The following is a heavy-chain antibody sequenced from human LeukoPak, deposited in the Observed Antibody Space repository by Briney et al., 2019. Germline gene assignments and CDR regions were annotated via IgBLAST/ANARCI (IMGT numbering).Heavy chain of an antibody. Sequence: WGSLRLSCATSGFTFSNYAVSWVRQAPGKGLEWVSSISGSGGTTYYADSVKGQFTISRDNSKTTLYLQMNSLRAEDTAVYYCAKDPYRASSGLVDYWGQGTLVTVSS. V-gene: IGHV3-23*01. CDR3: AKDPYRASSGLVDY. CDR2: ISGSGGTT. CDR1: GFTFSNYA. J-gene: IGHJ4*02. D-gene: IGHD5-12*01.